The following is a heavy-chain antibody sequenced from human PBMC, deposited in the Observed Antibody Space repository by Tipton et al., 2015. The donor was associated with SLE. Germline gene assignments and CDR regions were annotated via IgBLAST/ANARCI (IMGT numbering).Heavy chain of an antibody. CDR3: ARAGILTGYYPYFDY. J-gene: IGHJ4*02. CDR2: IYISGST. V-gene: IGHV4-61*02. Sequence: TLSLTCIVSGGSISSGNYYWSWIRQPAGQELEWIGRIYISGSTKYNTSLKRRVTISGDTSKNQFSLELNSVTAADTAVYYCARAGILTGYYPYFDYWGQGTLVTVSS. CDR1: GGSISSGNYY. D-gene: IGHD3-9*01.